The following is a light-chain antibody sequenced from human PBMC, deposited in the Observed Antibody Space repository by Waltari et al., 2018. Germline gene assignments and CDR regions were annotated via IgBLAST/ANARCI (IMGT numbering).Light chain of an antibody. CDR1: DSAVVDFAR. J-gene: IGLJ3*02. Sequence: QSALTQPPSVSGSLGQTVSISCTRSDSAVVDFARFSWSLQSPGPAPKLLIYEVTGRPSGVSGRFSGSKSGNTASLTISGLQPDDEADYYCSSYIPRRTWVFGGGTTLTVL. V-gene: IGLV2-18*02. CDR3: SSYIPRRTWV. CDR2: EVT.